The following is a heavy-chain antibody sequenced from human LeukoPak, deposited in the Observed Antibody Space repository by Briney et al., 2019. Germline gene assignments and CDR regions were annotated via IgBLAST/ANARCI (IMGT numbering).Heavy chain of an antibody. V-gene: IGHV3-48*03. CDR1: GFTFSSYE. D-gene: IGHD7-27*01. CDR3: ARGLGKGDY. J-gene: IGHJ4*02. CDR2: ISSSGTTI. Sequence: SGGSLRLSCAASGFTFSSYELNWVRQAPGKRLEWISYISSSGTTIYYTDSVKGRFTISRDNAKNSLYLQMNSLRAEDTAVYYCARGLGKGDYWGQGTLVTVSS.